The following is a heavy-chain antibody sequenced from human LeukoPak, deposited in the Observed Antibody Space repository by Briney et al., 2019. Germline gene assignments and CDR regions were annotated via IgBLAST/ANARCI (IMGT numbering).Heavy chain of an antibody. J-gene: IGHJ4*02. CDR2: INPNSGGT. CDR3: AKLLNGDYDLVRDY. CDR1: GYTFTGYY. D-gene: IGHD4-17*01. V-gene: IGHV1-2*02. Sequence: ASVKVSCKASGYTFTGYYMHWVRQAPGQRLEWMGWINPNSGGTNYAQKFQGRVTVTRDTSISTAYMELSRLRSDDTAVYYCAKLLNGDYDLVRDYWGQGTLVTVSS.